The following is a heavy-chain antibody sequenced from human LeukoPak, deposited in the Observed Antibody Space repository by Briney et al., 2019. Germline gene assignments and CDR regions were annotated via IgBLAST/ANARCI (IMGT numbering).Heavy chain of an antibody. J-gene: IGHJ4*02. CDR1: GYTSTGYY. CDR3: ARSPTYYGSGSYYYDY. CDR2: INPNSGGT. V-gene: IGHV1-2*02. D-gene: IGHD3-10*01. Sequence: GASVKVSCKASGYTSTGYYMHWVRQAPGQGLEWMGWINPNSGGTNYAQKFQGRVTMTRDTSISTAYMELSRLRSDDTAVYYCARSPTYYGSGSYYYDYWGQGTLVTVSS.